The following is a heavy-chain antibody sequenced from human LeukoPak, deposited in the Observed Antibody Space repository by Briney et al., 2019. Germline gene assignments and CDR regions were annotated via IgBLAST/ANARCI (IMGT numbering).Heavy chain of an antibody. CDR1: GVSINDYY. D-gene: IGHD3-9*01. CDR3: ARIRCGHSGSVCYNH. CDR2: ISHTEGT. Sequence: SEALSLTCGVLGVSINDYYWSWIRQSPGKGLEWIGEISHTEGTRYNPSLESRVTMSVGTSENQLSLKLIFVTAADTAVYYCARIRCGHSGSVCYNHWGLGTLVTVSS. V-gene: IGHV4-34*01. J-gene: IGHJ4*02.